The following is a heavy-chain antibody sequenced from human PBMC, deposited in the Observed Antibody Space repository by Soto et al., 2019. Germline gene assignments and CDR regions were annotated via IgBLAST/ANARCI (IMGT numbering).Heavy chain of an antibody. CDR3: AGGGAGSGPFTWELPDH. V-gene: IGHV1-45*02. J-gene: IGHJ4*02. Sequence: QMQLVQSGAEVKNTGSSVTVSCKALGNTFTYRYLHWVRQAPGQALEWMGWITPFSGDVHYAQKFQERVTIPRDRSINTAYMQMSSLRSEDTAMYFCAGGGAGSGPFTWELPDHWGQGTLVTVSS. D-gene: IGHD1-26*01. CDR2: ITPFSGDV. CDR1: GNTFTYRY.